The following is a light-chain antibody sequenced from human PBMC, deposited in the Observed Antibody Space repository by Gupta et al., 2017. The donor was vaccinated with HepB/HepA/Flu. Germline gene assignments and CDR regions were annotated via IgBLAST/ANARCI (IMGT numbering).Light chain of an antibody. CDR1: QSVLFNSNNKNH. Sequence: DIAMTQSPDSLPVSLGERATINCKSSQSVLFNSNNKNHLVWYQQKPGQSPKLLISWASTREPGVPDRFSGCGSGTDFTLTISSLQSEDVAVYYCQQYYSLPLTFGQGTQLEIK. J-gene: IGKJ5*01. V-gene: IGKV4-1*01. CDR3: QQYYSLPLT. CDR2: WAS.